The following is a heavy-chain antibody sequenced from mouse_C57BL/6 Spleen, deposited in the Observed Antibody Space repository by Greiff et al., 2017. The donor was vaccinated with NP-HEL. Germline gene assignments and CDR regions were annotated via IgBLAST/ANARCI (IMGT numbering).Heavy chain of an antibody. Sequence: QVQLQQSGAELVMPGASVKLSCKASGYTFTSYWMHWVKQRPGQGLEWIGEIDPSDSYTNYNQKFKGKSTLTVDKSSSTAYMQLSSLTSEDSAVYYCAGSSYSYWYFDVWGTGTTVTVSS. J-gene: IGHJ1*03. CDR2: IDPSDSYT. D-gene: IGHD1-1*01. V-gene: IGHV1-69*01. CDR3: AGSSYSYWYFDV. CDR1: GYTFTSYW.